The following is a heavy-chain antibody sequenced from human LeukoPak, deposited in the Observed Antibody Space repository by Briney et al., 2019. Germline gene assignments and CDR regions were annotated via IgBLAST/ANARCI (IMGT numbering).Heavy chain of an antibody. CDR1: GFAFSDYY. D-gene: IGHD6-19*01. Sequence: GGSLRLSCAASGFAFSDYYMSWIRQAPGKGLEWVSYISSSGSTIYYADSVKGRFTISRDNAKNSLYLQMNSLRAEDTAVYYCARDLSAVAAAFDYWGQGTLVTVSS. CDR3: ARDLSAVAAAFDY. V-gene: IGHV3-11*01. CDR2: ISSSGSTI. J-gene: IGHJ4*02.